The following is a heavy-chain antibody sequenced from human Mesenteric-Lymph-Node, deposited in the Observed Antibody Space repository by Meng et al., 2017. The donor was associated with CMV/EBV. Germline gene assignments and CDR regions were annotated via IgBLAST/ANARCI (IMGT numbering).Heavy chain of an antibody. V-gene: IGHV4-30-2*06. Sequence: SGGSSSSGGYSWRWIRQSPGQGLEWIGYIHHSGSTYYNPSLKSRVTISVDRSKNQLSLKLTSVTTADSAVYYCARVWGQQQLVALQHWGPGTLVTVSS. J-gene: IGHJ1*01. CDR1: GGSSSSGGYS. D-gene: IGHD6-13*01. CDR2: IHHSGST. CDR3: ARVWGQQQLVALQH.